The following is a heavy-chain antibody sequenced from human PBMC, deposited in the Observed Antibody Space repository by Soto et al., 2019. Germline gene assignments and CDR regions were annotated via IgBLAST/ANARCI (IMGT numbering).Heavy chain of an antibody. V-gene: IGHV3-74*01. Sequence: EVQLVESGGGLVQPGGSLRLSCAASGFTFRNSWMHWVRQAPGKGLVWVSRISGDGTSTVYADSVKGRFSISRDNVKNTLFLQVTSMRVEDTAVYHCARDVSRRGELYWGHGTLVTVSS. CDR3: ARDVSRRGELY. CDR1: GFTFRNSW. CDR2: ISGDGTST. J-gene: IGHJ4*01. D-gene: IGHD1-7*01.